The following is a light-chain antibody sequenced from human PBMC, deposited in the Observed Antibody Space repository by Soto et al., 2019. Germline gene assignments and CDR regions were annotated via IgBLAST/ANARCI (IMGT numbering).Light chain of an antibody. Sequence: DIQMTQSPFSLSASLGDRVTITCRASQSISDYLNWYQQKPGKGPKLLIFAASSLQVGVPSRFSGSGSGTDFTLTISSLQPEDFATYFCQQSHSATFTFGPGTTVDIK. CDR2: AAS. CDR1: QSISDY. CDR3: QQSHSATFT. V-gene: IGKV1-39*01. J-gene: IGKJ3*01.